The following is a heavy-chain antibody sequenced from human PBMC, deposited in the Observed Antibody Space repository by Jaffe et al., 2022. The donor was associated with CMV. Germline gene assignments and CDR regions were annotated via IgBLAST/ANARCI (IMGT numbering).Heavy chain of an antibody. J-gene: IGHJ6*03. V-gene: IGHV3-23*04. CDR2: ISGSGGST. CDR3: AKDGYGSGSYLELSYMDV. D-gene: IGHD3-10*01. Sequence: EVQLVESGGGLVQPGGSLRLSCAASGFTFSSYAMSWVRQAPGKGLEWVSAISGSGGSTYYADSVKGRFTISRDNSKNTLYLQMNSLRAEDTAVYYCAKDGYGSGSYLELSYMDVWGKGTTVTVSS. CDR1: GFTFSSYA.